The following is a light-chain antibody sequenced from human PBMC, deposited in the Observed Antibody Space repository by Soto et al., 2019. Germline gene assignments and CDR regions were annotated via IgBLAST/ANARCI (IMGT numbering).Light chain of an antibody. V-gene: IGKV1-5*03. CDR2: KAS. Sequence: DIQMTQSPSTLSASVGDRVTITCRASQTIDSWLAWYQQRPGKPPNLLIYKASTLASGVPSRFSGSGSGTEFTLTISNLQPDDFATYYCQHYNSYSEAFGQGTKVDIK. J-gene: IGKJ1*01. CDR3: QHYNSYSEA. CDR1: QTIDSW.